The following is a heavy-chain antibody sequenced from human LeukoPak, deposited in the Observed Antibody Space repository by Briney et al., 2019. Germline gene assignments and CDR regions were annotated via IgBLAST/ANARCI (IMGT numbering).Heavy chain of an antibody. CDR3: ATSLIAAALKDY. D-gene: IGHD6-13*01. J-gene: IGHJ4*02. CDR1: GYTVTELS. CDR2: FDPEDGEA. Sequence: ASVKVSCKVSGYTVTELSMHWVRQAPGKGLEWMGGFDPEDGEAIYAQKFQGRVTMTEDTSTDTAYMELSSLRSEDTAVYYCATSLIAAALKDYWGQGTLVTVSS. V-gene: IGHV1-24*01.